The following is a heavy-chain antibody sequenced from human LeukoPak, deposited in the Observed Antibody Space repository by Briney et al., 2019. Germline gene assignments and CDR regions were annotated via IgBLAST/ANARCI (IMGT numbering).Heavy chain of an antibody. D-gene: IGHD3-22*01. J-gene: IGHJ6*02. CDR1: GFTFCSYW. Sequence: GGSLRLSCAASGFTFCSYWMSWVRQAPGKGLEWVSYISSSISTIYYADSVKGRFTISRDNAKNSLNLQMNSLRAEDTAVYYCARDSFSDSSGYFYYYYGMDVWGQGTTVTVSS. CDR2: ISSSISTI. V-gene: IGHV3-48*01. CDR3: ARDSFSDSSGYFYYYYGMDV.